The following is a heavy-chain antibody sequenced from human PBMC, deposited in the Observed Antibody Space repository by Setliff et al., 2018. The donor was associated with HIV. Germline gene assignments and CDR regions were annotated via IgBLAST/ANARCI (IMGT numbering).Heavy chain of an antibody. J-gene: IGHJ3*02. Sequence: GESLKISCQGSGYSFTTYWIGWVRQMPGKGLECMGIIYPGDSDTRYSPSFRGQVTISADKSISTAYLQWSSLRASDTAMYYWARVVGGKSSTDGFDIWGQGTMVTVS. CDR1: GYSFTTYW. CDR3: ARVVGGKSSTDGFDI. CDR2: IYPGDSDT. V-gene: IGHV5-51*01. D-gene: IGHD1-26*01.